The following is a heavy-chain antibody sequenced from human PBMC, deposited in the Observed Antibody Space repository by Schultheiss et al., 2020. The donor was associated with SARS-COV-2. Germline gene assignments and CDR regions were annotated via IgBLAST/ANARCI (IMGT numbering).Heavy chain of an antibody. CDR3: ARVTRDDFDSGGYYRTIDY. Sequence: SGPTLVKPTQTLTLTCTFSGFSLSTRGMSVSWTRQPPGKALEWLALIDWDDDKYYSTSLKTRLTISKDTSKNQVVLTMTNMDPVDTATYYCARVTRDDFDSGGYYRTIDYWGQGTLVTVSS. D-gene: IGHD3-22*01. V-gene: IGHV2-70*01. CDR2: IDWDDDK. J-gene: IGHJ4*02. CDR1: GFSLSTRGMS.